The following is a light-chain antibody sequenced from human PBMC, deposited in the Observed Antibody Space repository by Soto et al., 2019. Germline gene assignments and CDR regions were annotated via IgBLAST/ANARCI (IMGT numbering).Light chain of an antibody. V-gene: IGKV3-20*01. CDR2: GTS. Sequence: ILLTQSPCTLTLSPGERATLSCRASQGVSSSYLAWYQQIPGQSPRLLIYGTSSSATGIPDRFTGSGSGTDFTLTISRLEHEDSAVYYCQQYGSSLPITFGQGTRLEIK. J-gene: IGKJ5*01. CDR1: QGVSSSY. CDR3: QQYGSSLPIT.